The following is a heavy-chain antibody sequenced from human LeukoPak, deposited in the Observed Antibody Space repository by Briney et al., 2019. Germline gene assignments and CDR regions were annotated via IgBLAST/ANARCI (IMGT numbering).Heavy chain of an antibody. CDR3: AGERGEEYSSGWYKRNYFDN. Sequence: SETLSLTCTVSGGSLSSSSYYWGWIRQPPGKGLEWIGSIYYSGSTYYNPSLKSRVTISVDTSKNQFSLKLSSVTAADTAVYYCAGERGEEYSSGWYKRNYFDNWGQGIRVTVSS. V-gene: IGHV4-39*07. CDR2: IYYSGST. CDR1: GGSLSSSSYY. J-gene: IGHJ4*02. D-gene: IGHD6-19*01.